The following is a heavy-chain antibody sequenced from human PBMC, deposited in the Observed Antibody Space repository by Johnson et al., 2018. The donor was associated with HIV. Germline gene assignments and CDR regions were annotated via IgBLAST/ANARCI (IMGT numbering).Heavy chain of an antibody. CDR3: ARVAVAGTYAFDI. Sequence: VQLVESGGGVVQPGGSLRLSCAASGFTFSSYDMHWVRQGTGKGLEWVSAIGTAGDTYYPGSVKGRFTISRENGKNSLYLQINSLRAGDTAVYYCARVAVAGTYAFDIWGEGTMVTVSS. D-gene: IGHD6-19*01. CDR1: GFTFSSYD. V-gene: IGHV3-13*01. J-gene: IGHJ3*02. CDR2: IGTAGDT.